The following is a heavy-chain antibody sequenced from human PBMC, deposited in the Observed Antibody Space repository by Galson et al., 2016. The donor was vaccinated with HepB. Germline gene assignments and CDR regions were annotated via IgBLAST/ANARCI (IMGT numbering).Heavy chain of an antibody. CDR1: GYTFSSYG. CDR2: VSAFNGNR. V-gene: IGHV1-18*01. CDR3: AQWRGVDS. D-gene: IGHD2-8*01. J-gene: IGHJ5*01. Sequence: SVKVSCKASGYTFSSYGISWVRQAPGQGLEWVGWVSAFNGNRNYAQKLQGRVTMTTDTSTSTAYMELRSLRSDDTAVYYCAQWRGVDSWGQGTVVTVSS.